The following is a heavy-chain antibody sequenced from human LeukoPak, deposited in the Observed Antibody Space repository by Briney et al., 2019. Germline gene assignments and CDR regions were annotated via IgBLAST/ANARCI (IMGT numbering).Heavy chain of an antibody. D-gene: IGHD3-10*01. CDR1: GFTFSSYE. Sequence: GGSLRLSCAASGFTFSSYEMNWVRQAPGKGLEWVSYISSSGSTIYYADSVKGRFTISRDNAKNSLYLQMNSLRAEDTAVYYCAREASMVRGWDYFDYWGQGTLVTVSS. CDR3: AREASMVRGWDYFDY. V-gene: IGHV3-48*03. J-gene: IGHJ4*02. CDR2: ISSSGSTI.